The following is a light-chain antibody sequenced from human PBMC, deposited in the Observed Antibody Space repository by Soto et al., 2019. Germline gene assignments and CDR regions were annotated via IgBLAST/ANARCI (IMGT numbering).Light chain of an antibody. Sequence: EGVLTQTPGTLSLSRGERATLSXRASQSVSISYLAWYQQEPRXAPRVXXYGXSSRASGIPDRLSGSGSGTDFTPTISRREPEYFAAYYWQQYGSAPITVGQGTRLEI. V-gene: IGKV3-20*01. CDR3: QQYGSAPIT. CDR2: GXS. CDR1: QSVSISY. J-gene: IGKJ5*01.